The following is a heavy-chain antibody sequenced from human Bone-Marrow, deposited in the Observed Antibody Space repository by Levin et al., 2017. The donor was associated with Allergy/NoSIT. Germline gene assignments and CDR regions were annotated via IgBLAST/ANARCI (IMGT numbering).Heavy chain of an antibody. J-gene: IGHJ3*02. CDR1: GFQLPNYW. D-gene: IGHD6-19*01. CDR3: GRDGMSGWDPFET. Sequence: QAGESLKISCVGSGFQLPNYWMSWVRQAPGKGLEWVATIKQDGSDIYYVDSVKGRFTISRDNAQNSLYLQMNSLRGEDTAVYYCGRDGMSGWDPFETWGQGTMVIVFS. V-gene: IGHV3-7*01. CDR2: IKQDGSDI.